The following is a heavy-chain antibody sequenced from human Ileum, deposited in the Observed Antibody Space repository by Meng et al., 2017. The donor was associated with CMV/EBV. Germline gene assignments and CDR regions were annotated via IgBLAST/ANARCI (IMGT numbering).Heavy chain of an antibody. V-gene: IGHV3-30*02. CDR3: AKERRLGSTYYFDYSGYYFDY. J-gene: IGHJ4*02. D-gene: IGHD3-16*01. Sequence: GESLKISCETSGFTFSTYDMNWVRQAPGKGLEWVAIIRYDGRRSYHADSVGGRFTISRDNSKKTLYLQMNSLRPEDTAVYYCAKERRLGSTYYFDYSGYYFDYWGQGTLVTVSS. CDR1: GFTFSTYD. CDR2: IRYDGRRS.